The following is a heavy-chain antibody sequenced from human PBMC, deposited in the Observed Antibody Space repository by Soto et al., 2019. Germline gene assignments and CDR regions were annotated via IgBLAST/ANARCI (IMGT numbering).Heavy chain of an antibody. CDR2: ISVSGGST. CDR3: AAMRDYVWGSYYYYGLDV. D-gene: IGHD3-16*01. J-gene: IGHJ6*02. V-gene: IGHV3-23*01. CDR1: GFAFSDYA. Sequence: GGSLRLSCAASGFAFSDYAMSWVRQAPGKGLEWVSGISVSGGSTYYADSVKGRFTVSRDNSKNTLSLQMNSLRAEDTAVYYCAAMRDYVWGSYYYYGLDVWGQGTTVTVSS.